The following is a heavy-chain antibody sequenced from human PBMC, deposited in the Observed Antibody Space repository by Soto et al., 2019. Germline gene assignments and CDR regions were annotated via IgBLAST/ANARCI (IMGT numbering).Heavy chain of an antibody. V-gene: IGHV1-18*01. CDR3: TRDTPGARWYFDY. J-gene: IGHJ4*02. Sequence: ASVKVSCKASGYTFTNFGISWVRQAPGQGLEWMGWISAYNGNTNYAQNFQGRVTMTTDTSASTVYMQLSSLRSDDTAVYFCTRDTPGARWYFDYWGQGTLVTVSS. CDR2: ISAYNGNT. CDR1: GYTFTNFG. D-gene: IGHD6-13*01.